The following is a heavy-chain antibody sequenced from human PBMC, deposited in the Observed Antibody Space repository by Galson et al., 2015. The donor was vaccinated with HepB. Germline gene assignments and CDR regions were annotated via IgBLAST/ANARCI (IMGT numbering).Heavy chain of an antibody. D-gene: IGHD3-22*01. CDR2: IIPILGIA. Sequence: SVKVSCKASGGTFSSYTISWVRQAPGQGLEWMGRIIPILGIANYAQKFQGRVTITADKSTSTAYMELSSLRSEDTAVYYCARYYYDSSGYYNGFDYWGQGTLVTVSS. V-gene: IGHV1-69*02. CDR1: GGTFSSYT. CDR3: ARYYYDSSGYYNGFDY. J-gene: IGHJ4*02.